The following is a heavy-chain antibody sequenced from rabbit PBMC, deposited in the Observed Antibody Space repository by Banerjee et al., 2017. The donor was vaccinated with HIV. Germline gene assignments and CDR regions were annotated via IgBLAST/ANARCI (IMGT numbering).Heavy chain of an antibody. Sequence: QEQLKESGGGLVQPGGSLKLSCKASGIDFSSSGITWVRQAPGKGPEWIGYISGNSARNTYYASWAKGRFTISRTSSTTVTLQMTSLTAADTATYFCVRDGAGSDYYYFNLWGQGTLVTVS. D-gene: IGHD8-1*01. J-gene: IGHJ4*01. CDR3: VRDGAGSDYYYFNL. CDR2: ISGNSARNT. V-gene: IGHV1S45*01. CDR1: GIDFSSSG.